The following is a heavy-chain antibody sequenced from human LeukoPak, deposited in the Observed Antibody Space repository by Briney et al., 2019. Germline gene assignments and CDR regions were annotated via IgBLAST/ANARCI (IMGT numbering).Heavy chain of an antibody. D-gene: IGHD6-13*01. V-gene: IGHV3-23*01. CDR3: AKDPVEQQLVRDFDY. Sequence: PGGSLRLSCAASGFTFSSYAMSWVRQAPGKGLEWVSAVTGGGGSTYYADSVKGRFTISRDNSKNTLYLQMSSLRAEDTAVYYCAKDPVEQQLVRDFDYWGQGTLVTVSS. CDR2: VTGGGGST. J-gene: IGHJ4*02. CDR1: GFTFSSYA.